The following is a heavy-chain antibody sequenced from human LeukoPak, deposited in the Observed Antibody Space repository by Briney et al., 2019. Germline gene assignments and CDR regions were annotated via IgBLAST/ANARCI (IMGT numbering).Heavy chain of an antibody. Sequence: GGALRLSCAASGFTFSKAWVSWVRQAPGKGLGWVGRIQSKADGGTTDYAAPVKGRFTISRDDSKNTLYLQMDSLKTEDTAVYYCTARIVVTGTDFDYWGQGTLVTVSS. CDR1: GFTFSKAW. D-gene: IGHD6-19*01. CDR2: IQSKADGGTT. V-gene: IGHV3-15*01. CDR3: TARIVVTGTDFDY. J-gene: IGHJ4*02.